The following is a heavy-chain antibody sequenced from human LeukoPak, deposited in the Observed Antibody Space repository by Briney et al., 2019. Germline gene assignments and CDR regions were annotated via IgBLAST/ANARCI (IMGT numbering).Heavy chain of an antibody. V-gene: IGHV1-46*01. CDR3: ARGYCSGGSCYPLDAFDI. CDR2: INPSGGST. Sequence: ASVKVSCKASGYAFTSYYMHWVRQAPGQGLEWMGIINPSGGSTSYAQKFQGRVTMTRDMSTSAVYMELSSLRSEDTAVYYCARGYCSGGSCYPLDAFDIWGQGTMVTVSS. D-gene: IGHD2-15*01. CDR1: GYAFTSYY. J-gene: IGHJ3*02.